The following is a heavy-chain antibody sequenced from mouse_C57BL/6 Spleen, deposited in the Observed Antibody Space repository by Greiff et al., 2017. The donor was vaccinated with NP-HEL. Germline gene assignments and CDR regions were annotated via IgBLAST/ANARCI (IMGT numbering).Heavy chain of an antibody. J-gene: IGHJ2*01. CDR3: ASKGGDGDFDY. CDR2: IDPSDSYT. V-gene: IGHV1-50*01. D-gene: IGHD1-2*01. Sequence: QVQLQQPGAELVKPGASVKLSCKASGYTFTSYWMQWVKQRPGQGLEWIGEIDPSDSYTNYNQKFKGKATLTVDTSSSTAYMQLSSLTSEDSAVYYCASKGGDGDFDYWGQGTTLTVSS. CDR1: GYTFTSYW.